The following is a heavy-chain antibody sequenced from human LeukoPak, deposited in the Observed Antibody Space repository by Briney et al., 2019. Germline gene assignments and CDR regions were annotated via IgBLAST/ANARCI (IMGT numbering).Heavy chain of an antibody. Sequence: SETLSLTCAVSGGSISSSTNWWSWVRQPPGKGLEWIGETYHSGGTNYNPSLKSRITISVDKSQNQFSLKVNSLTAADTAVYYCATNGYYCMDVWGKGTTVTVSS. CDR1: GGSISSSTNW. D-gene: IGHD2-8*01. CDR2: TYHSGGT. J-gene: IGHJ6*03. V-gene: IGHV4-4*02. CDR3: ATNGYYCMDV.